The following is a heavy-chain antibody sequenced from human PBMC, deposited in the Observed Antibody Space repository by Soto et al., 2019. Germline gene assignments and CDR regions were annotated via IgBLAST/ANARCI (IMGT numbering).Heavy chain of an antibody. CDR1: GFTFSSYA. CDR2: ISSNGGST. CDR3: VKDSSYYDKEGFEC. J-gene: IGHJ4*02. Sequence: GGSLRLSCSSSGFTFSSYAMHCVRHSPGKGLEYVSAISSNGGSTYYADSVKGRFTISRDNSKNTLYLQMSSLRAEDTAVYYCVKDSSYYDKEGFECLGQGTLVTLSS. D-gene: IGHD3-22*01. V-gene: IGHV3-64D*06.